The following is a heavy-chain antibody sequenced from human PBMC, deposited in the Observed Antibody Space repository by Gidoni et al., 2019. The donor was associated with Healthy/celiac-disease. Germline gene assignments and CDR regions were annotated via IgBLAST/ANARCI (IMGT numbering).Heavy chain of an antibody. V-gene: IGHV3-9*01. CDR2: ISWNSGSI. CDR3: AKDIPRYGPIYYYGMDV. Sequence: EVQLVESGGGLVQPGRSLRLSCAASGFTFDDYAMHWVRQAPGKGLEWVSGISWNSGSIGYADSVKGRFTISRDNAKNSLYLQMNSLRAEDTALYYCAKDIPRYGPIYYYGMDVWGQGTTVTVSS. CDR1: GFTFDDYA. D-gene: IGHD5-18*01. J-gene: IGHJ6*02.